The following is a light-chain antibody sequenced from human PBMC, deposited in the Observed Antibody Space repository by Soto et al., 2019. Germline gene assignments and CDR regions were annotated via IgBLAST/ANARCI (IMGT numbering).Light chain of an antibody. CDR1: SGSIATNY. V-gene: IGLV6-57*04. CDR2: EDN. CDR3: QSYDSNNHGV. J-gene: IGLJ2*01. Sequence: NFILTQPHSVSESPGKTVTISCTRSSGSIATNYVQWYQQRPGSAPTTVIYEDNQRPSGVPDRFSGSIDSSSNSASLTISGLETEDEADYYCQSYDSNNHGVFGGGTKLTVL.